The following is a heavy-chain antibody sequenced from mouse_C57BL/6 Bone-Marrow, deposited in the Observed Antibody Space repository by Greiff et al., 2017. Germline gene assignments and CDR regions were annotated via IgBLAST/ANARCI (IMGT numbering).Heavy chain of an antibody. CDR1: GFTFSDYG. Sequence: DVKLVESGGGLVKPGGSLKLSCAASGFTFSDYGMHWVRQAPEKGLEWVAYISSGSSTIYYADTVKGRFTISRDNAKNTLFLQMTSLRSEDTAMYYCAREGYDYDGEFAYWGQGTLVTVSA. CDR3: AREGYDYDGEFAY. J-gene: IGHJ3*01. V-gene: IGHV5-17*01. D-gene: IGHD2-4*01. CDR2: ISSGSSTI.